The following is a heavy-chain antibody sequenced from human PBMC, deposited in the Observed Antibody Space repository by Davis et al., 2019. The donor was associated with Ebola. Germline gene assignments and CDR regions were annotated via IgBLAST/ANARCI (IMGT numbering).Heavy chain of an antibody. CDR3: ARYSCSGGSCYSYYYYGMDV. CDR2: IIPIFGTA. J-gene: IGHJ6*02. V-gene: IGHV1-69*13. Sequence: SVKVSCKASGGTFSSYAISWVRQAPGQGLEWMGGIIPIFGTANYAQKFQGRVTITADESTSTAYMELSSLRSEDTAVYYCARYSCSGGSCYSYYYYGMDVWGQGTTVTVSS. D-gene: IGHD2-15*01. CDR1: GGTFSSYA.